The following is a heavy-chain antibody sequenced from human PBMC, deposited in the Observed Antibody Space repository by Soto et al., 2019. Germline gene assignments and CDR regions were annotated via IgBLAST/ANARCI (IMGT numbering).Heavy chain of an antibody. CDR1: GFTFSSYA. CDR2: ISGSGGST. Sequence: PGGSLRLSCAASGFTFSSYAMSWVRQAPGKGLEWVSAISGSGGSTYYADSVKGRFTISRDNSKNTLYLQMNSLRAEDTAVYYCAKLPSPERIRKARLPTPPDYWGQGTLVTVSS. V-gene: IGHV3-23*01. CDR3: AKLPSPERIRKARLPTPPDY. J-gene: IGHJ4*02. D-gene: IGHD6-6*01.